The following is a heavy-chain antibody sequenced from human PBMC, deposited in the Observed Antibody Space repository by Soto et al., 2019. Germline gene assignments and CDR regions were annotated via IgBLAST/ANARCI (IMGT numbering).Heavy chain of an antibody. Sequence: EVQLVESGGGLVKPGGSLRLSCAASGFTFSSYSMNRVRQAPGKGLEWVSSISSSSSYIYYADSVKGRFTISRDNAKNSRYLQMNSLRAEDTAVYYCARVGGSYRSDFDYWGQGTLVTVSS. CDR2: ISSSSSYI. CDR3: ARVGGSYRSDFDY. J-gene: IGHJ4*02. D-gene: IGHD1-26*01. CDR1: GFTFSSYS. V-gene: IGHV3-21*01.